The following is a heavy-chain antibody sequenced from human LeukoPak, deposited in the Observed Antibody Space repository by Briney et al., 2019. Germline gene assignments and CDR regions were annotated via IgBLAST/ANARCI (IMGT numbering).Heavy chain of an antibody. CDR3: ARDPSIVVVPAAYYFDY. D-gene: IGHD2-2*01. J-gene: IGHJ4*02. V-gene: IGHV1-46*01. CDR2: INPSGGST. Sequence: ASVKVSCKASGHTFTSYYMHWVRQAPGQGLEWMGIINPSGGSTSYAQKFQGRVTMTRDTSTSTVYMELSSLRSEDTAVYYCARDPSIVVVPAAYYFDYWGQGTLVTVSS. CDR1: GHTFTSYY.